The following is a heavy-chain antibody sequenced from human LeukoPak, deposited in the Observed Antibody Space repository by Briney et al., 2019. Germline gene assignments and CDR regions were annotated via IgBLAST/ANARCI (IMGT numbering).Heavy chain of an antibody. D-gene: IGHD2-15*01. J-gene: IGHJ3*02. CDR1: GYTFTSYG. CDR2: ISAYNGNT. Sequence: ASVKVSCKASGYTFTSYGISWVRQAPGQGLEWMGWISAYNGNTNYAQKLQGRVTMTTDTSTSTAYMELRSLRSDDTAVYYCARDEVVVAAIDNDAFDIWGQGTMVTVSS. CDR3: ARDEVVVAAIDNDAFDI. V-gene: IGHV1-18*01.